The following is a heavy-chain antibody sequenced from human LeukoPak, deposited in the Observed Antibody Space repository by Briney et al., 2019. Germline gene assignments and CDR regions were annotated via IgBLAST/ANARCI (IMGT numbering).Heavy chain of an antibody. CDR2: ISNSDDST. D-gene: IGHD2/OR15-2a*01. J-gene: IGHJ4*02. Sequence: GGSLRLSCAASGFPFSSYAMSWVRQAPGKGLEWVSTISNSDDSTYYADSVKGRFTISRDNSKNTLFLQMNSLRADDTAVYYCAREAGGADFEGYDYWGQGTLVTVSS. CDR3: AREAGGADFEGYDY. CDR1: GFPFSSYA. V-gene: IGHV3-23*01.